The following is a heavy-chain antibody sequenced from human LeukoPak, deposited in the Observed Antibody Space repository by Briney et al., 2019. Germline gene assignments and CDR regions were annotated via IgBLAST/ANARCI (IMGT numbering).Heavy chain of an antibody. J-gene: IGHJ1*01. CDR2: VYDGGST. CDR1: GGSISRYY. D-gene: IGHD4-17*01. V-gene: IGHV4-59*12. Sequence: SETLSLTCSVAGGSISRYYWSWIRQSPGEGLEWIGNVYDGGSTNYNPSLKSRVTIPLDTSKNQFSLKLNSVTAADTAVYYCARSDRRGGDYGFQHWGQGTLVTVSS. CDR3: ARSDRRGGDYGFQH.